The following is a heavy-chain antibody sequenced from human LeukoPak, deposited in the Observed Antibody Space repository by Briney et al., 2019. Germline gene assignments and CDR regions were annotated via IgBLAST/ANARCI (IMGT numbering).Heavy chain of an antibody. CDR1: GFSFSTYG. J-gene: IGHJ2*01. D-gene: IGHD6-19*01. CDR3: ARGSSTSGWRYWYFDP. CDR2: IWSDGRNK. Sequence: GGSLRLSCAASGFSFSTYGMHWVRQAPGKGLEWVAVIWSDGRNKDYADSVKGRFTISRDNSKNTLDLQMDSLRAEDPAVYYCARGSSTSGWRYWYFDPWGRGTLVTVSP. V-gene: IGHV3-33*01.